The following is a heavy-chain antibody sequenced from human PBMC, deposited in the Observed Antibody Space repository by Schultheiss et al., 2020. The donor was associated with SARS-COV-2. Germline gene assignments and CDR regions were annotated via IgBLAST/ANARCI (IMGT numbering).Heavy chain of an antibody. D-gene: IGHD3-22*01. CDR1: GGSISNYY. J-gene: IGHJ6*03. CDR2: FHYSGST. CDR3: ARVYYAGSGQNFRDYYDYYMDV. Sequence: SETLSLTCTVSGGSISNYYWGWIRQPPGKGLEWIETFHYSGSTFYTPSLKSRVTISVDTSKNQFSVRLSSVIAADTALYYCARVYYAGSGQNFRDYYDYYMDVWGKGTTVTVSS. V-gene: IGHV4-39*01.